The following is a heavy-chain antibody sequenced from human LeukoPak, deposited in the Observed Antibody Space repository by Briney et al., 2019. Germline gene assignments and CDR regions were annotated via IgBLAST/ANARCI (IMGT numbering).Heavy chain of an antibody. Sequence: PGRSLRLSCAASGFTFSSYGMHWVRQAPGKGLEWVAVISYDGSNKYYADSVKGRFTISRDNSKNTLYLQMNSLRAEDTAVYYCARDKAITMIVAYYGMDVWGQGTTVTVSS. V-gene: IGHV3-30*19. CDR1: GFTFSSYG. D-gene: IGHD3-22*01. CDR3: ARDKAITMIVAYYGMDV. J-gene: IGHJ6*02. CDR2: ISYDGSNK.